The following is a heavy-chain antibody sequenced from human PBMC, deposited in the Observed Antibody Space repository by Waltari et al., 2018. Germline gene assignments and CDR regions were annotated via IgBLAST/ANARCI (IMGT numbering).Heavy chain of an antibody. CDR1: W. V-gene: IGHV4-4*02. J-gene: IGHJ5*02. Sequence: WWIWVRQPPGKGLEWIGEISHSETTNYSPSLRSRVTISMDKSKNQISLDLTSVTASDTAVYYCASGGLRNFDWAWGQGTLVTVSS. CDR2: ISHSETT. CDR3: ASGGLRNFDWA. D-gene: IGHD3-9*01.